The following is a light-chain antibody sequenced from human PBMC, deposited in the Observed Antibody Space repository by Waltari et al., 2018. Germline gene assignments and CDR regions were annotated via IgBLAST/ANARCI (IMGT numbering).Light chain of an antibody. CDR2: GAS. V-gene: IGKV3-15*01. CDR1: QSVGSN. Sequence: EIVMTQSPATLSVSPGERATLSRRASQSVGSNLAWYQQKPGQAPRLLIYGASTRATGIPARFSGSGSGTEFTLTISSLQSEDFAVYYCQHCNNWPPLTFGGGTKVEIK. J-gene: IGKJ4*01. CDR3: QHCNNWPPLT.